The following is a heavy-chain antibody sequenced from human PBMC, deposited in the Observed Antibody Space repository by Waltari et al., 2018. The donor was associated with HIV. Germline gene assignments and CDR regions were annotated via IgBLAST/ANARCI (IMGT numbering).Heavy chain of an antibody. Sequence: EVQLVESGGGLVQPGGSLRLSCAASGFTFSSYWMHWVRQAPGKGLVGVSRINRDGGSASHADSLKGRFTISRDNAKNTLYLQMNSLRAEDTAVYYCAREGTAEQGMDVWGQGTTVTVSS. CDR2: INRDGGSA. CDR3: AREGTAEQGMDV. V-gene: IGHV3-74*01. CDR1: GFTFSSYW. J-gene: IGHJ6*02.